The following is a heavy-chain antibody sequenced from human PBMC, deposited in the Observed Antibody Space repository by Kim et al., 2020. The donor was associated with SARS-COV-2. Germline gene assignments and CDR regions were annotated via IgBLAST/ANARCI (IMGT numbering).Heavy chain of an antibody. J-gene: IGHJ4*02. V-gene: IGHV4-39*01. CDR1: GGSISSSSYY. Sequence: SETLSLTCTVSGGSISSSSYYWGWIRQPPGKGLEWIGSIYYSGSTYYNPSLKSRVTISVDTSKNQFSLKLSSVTAADTAVYYCARHDLSYRYYGSGSYHDGFDYWGQGTLVTVSS. D-gene: IGHD3-10*01. CDR2: IYYSGST. CDR3: ARHDLSYRYYGSGSYHDGFDY.